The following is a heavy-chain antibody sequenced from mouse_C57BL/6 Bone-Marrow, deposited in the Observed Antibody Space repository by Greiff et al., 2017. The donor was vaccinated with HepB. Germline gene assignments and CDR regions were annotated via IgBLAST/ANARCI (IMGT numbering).Heavy chain of an antibody. Sequence: EVQVVESGAELVKPGASVKLSCTASGFNIKDYYMHWVKQRTEQGLEWIGRIDPEDGETKYAPKFQGKATITADTSSNTAYLQLSSLTSEDTAVYYCARPVVEYYFDYWGQGTTLTVSS. D-gene: IGHD1-1*01. CDR1: GFNIKDYY. J-gene: IGHJ2*01. CDR3: ARPVVEYYFDY. CDR2: IDPEDGET. V-gene: IGHV14-2*01.